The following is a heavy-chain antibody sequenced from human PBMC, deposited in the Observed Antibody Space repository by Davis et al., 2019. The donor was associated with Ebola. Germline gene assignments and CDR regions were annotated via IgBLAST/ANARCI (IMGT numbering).Heavy chain of an antibody. CDR2: IFYSGST. Sequence: MPSETLSLTCTVSGGSISSYYWSWIRQSPGKGLEWIGYIFYSGSTDYNPSLKSRVTMSVDTSRNQFSLKLSSATAADTAVYYCARPWYSGTYYDAYDIWGQGTMVAVSS. CDR3: ARPWYSGTYYDAYDI. CDR1: GGSISSYY. J-gene: IGHJ3*02. D-gene: IGHD1-26*01. V-gene: IGHV4-59*08.